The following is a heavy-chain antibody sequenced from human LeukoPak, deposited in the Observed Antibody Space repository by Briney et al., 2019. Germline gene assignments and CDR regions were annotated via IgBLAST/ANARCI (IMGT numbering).Heavy chain of an antibody. CDR1: GYTFTSYY. D-gene: IGHD2-15*01. V-gene: IGHV1-69*04. Sequence: GASVKVSCNASGYTFTSYYMHWVRQAPGQGLEWMGRIIPILGIANYAQKFQGRVTITADKSTSTAYMELSSLRSEDTAVYYCAREIVVVVAATGDFDYWGQGTLVTVSS. CDR2: IIPILGIA. CDR3: AREIVVVVAATGDFDY. J-gene: IGHJ4*02.